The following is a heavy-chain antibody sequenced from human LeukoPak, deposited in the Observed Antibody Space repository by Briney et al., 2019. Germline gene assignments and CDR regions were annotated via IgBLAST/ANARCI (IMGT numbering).Heavy chain of an antibody. Sequence: PGGSLRLSSAASGFTFSNAWMSWVRQAPGKGLEWVGRIKSKTDGGTTDYAAPVKGRFTISRDDSKNTLYLQMNSLKTEDTAVYYCTGILLWFGEFDYWGQGTLVTVSS. CDR1: GFTFSNAW. CDR2: IKSKTDGGTT. J-gene: IGHJ4*02. V-gene: IGHV3-15*01. D-gene: IGHD3-10*01. CDR3: TGILLWFGEFDY.